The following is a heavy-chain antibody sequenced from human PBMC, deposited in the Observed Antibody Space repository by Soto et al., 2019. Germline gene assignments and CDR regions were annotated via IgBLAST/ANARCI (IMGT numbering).Heavy chain of an antibody. V-gene: IGHV3-48*01. CDR3: ARDMPISTSGNYPYYFGY. CDR2: ISSSSSAI. CDR1: GLRFSSYS. D-gene: IGHD3-10*01. Sequence: GAFILSCAASGLRFSSYSINWCLQAPGKGLEWVSYISSSSSAIYYADSVKGRFTISRDNAKNSLYLQMNSLRAEDTAVYYCARDMPISTSGNYPYYFGYWGQGA. J-gene: IGHJ4*02.